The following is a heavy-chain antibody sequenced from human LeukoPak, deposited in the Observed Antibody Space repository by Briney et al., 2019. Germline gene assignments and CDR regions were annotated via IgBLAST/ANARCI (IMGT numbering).Heavy chain of an antibody. CDR3: GRLGGSSPFGY. Sequence: GGSLRLSCAASGFSFSSYWMHWLRQAPGKGLAWVSRIYSDDSSTTYADSVMCRFTISRDNAKNTLYLRMNSLRADDTAVYYCGRLGGSSPFGYGGKGTLVTVS. CDR1: GFSFSSYW. J-gene: IGHJ4*02. V-gene: IGHV3-74*01. D-gene: IGHD6-6*01. CDR2: IYSDDSST.